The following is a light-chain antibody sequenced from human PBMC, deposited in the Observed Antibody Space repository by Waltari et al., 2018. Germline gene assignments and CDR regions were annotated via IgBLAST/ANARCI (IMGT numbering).Light chain of an antibody. CDR1: RHIGGS. CDR3: QQYYSLPYT. CDR2: HAS. Sequence: MTQSPDTLSMSAGEGVTLSCRASRHIGGSLAWYQQKAGQAPRLLFYHASTRATGVADRFSAAGSGTDFTLTISSLQAEDVAVYYCQQYYSLPYTFGPGTKLEIK. V-gene: IGKV3-15*01. J-gene: IGKJ2*01.